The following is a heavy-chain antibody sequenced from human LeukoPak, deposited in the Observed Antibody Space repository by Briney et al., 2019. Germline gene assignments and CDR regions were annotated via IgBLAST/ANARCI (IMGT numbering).Heavy chain of an antibody. CDR2: ISGSTSST. J-gene: IGHJ4*02. D-gene: IGHD3-10*01. V-gene: IGHV3-23*01. CDR1: GFTFSSYA. Sequence: GGSLRLSCAASGFTFSSYAMSWVRQAPGKGLEWVSAISGSTSSTYYADSVKGRFTISRDNSKNTLYLQMNSLRAEDTAVSSGYGSSDYWGQGTPVTVSS. CDR3: YGSSDY.